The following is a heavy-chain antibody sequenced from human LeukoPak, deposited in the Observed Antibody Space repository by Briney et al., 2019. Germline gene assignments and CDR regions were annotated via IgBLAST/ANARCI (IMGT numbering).Heavy chain of an antibody. J-gene: IGHJ4*02. V-gene: IGHV4-4*07. D-gene: IGHD2-15*01. CDR2: IYTSRNT. CDR1: GRSLCNYY. CDR3: ARGPNGRTLDY. Sequence: SDTLTLPCSLCGRSLCNYYGSCLRHPAGRGLEWIGRIYTSRNTNYNTSLKSRLTISLNKSKDQFSLKLNSVTAADTAVYYCARGPNGRTLDYWGQGTPVTVSS.